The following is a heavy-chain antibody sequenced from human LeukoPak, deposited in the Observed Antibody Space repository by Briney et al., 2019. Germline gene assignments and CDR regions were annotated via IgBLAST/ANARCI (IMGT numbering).Heavy chain of an antibody. CDR3: ARDWDPYGGNYWDY. CDR1: GYTFTSYY. D-gene: IGHD1-26*01. J-gene: IGHJ4*02. CDR2: INPNSGGT. Sequence: ASVKVSCKASGYTFTSYYMHWVRQAPGQGLEWMGWINPNSGGTNYAQKFQGRVTMTRDTSISTAYMELSRLRSDDTAVYYCARDWDPYGGNYWDYRGQGTLVTVSS. V-gene: IGHV1-2*02.